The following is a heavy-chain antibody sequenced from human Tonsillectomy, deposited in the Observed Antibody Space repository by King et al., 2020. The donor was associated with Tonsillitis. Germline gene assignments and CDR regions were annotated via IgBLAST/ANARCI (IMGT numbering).Heavy chain of an antibody. V-gene: IGHV3-7*03. CDR3: AIVSSPVGRETYTPNHDY. CDR2: IKHDGSDE. Sequence: VQLVESGGGLVQPGGSLRLSCAASGFIFSNYWMSWVRQAPGKGLEWVANIKHDGSDEHYVDSVKGRFTISRDNAKSSLYLHMDSLRAEDTAVYYCAIVSSPVGRETYTPNHDYWGRGTLVTVSS. J-gene: IGHJ4*02. D-gene: IGHD1-14*01. CDR1: GFIFSNYW.